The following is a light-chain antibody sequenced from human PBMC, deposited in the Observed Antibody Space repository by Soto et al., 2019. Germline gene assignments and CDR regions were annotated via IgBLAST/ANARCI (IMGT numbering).Light chain of an antibody. V-gene: IGKV3-20*01. J-gene: IGKJ5*01. CDR2: GAS. Sequence: EIVLTQSPDTLSLSPGEGASLSCRASQSVHTFLAWYQQKPGQAPRLLIYGASSRATGVLDRFSGSGSGTDFTLTISRLEPEDFAVYCCQQYGSSPITFGQGTRLEI. CDR3: QQYGSSPIT. CDR1: QSVHTF.